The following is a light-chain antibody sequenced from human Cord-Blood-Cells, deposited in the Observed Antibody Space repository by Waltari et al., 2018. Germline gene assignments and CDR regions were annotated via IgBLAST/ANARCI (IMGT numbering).Light chain of an antibody. CDR3: CSYAGSSTFVV. CDR1: SSDVGSYNL. V-gene: IGLV2-23*03. Sequence: QSALTQPASVSGSPGQSITISCTGTSSDVGSYNLVSWYQQHPGKAPKLMIHEGSKRPAGVSDCFSGSKSGNTASLTISGLQAEDEADYYCCSYAGSSTFVVFGGGTKLTVL. CDR2: EGS. J-gene: IGLJ2*01.